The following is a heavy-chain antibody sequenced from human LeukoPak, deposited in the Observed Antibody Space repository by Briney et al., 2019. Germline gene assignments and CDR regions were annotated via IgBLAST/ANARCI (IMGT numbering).Heavy chain of an antibody. D-gene: IGHD2-21*01. V-gene: IGHV3-48*04. CDR2: ISYSGDTV. CDR1: GFIFSSYS. J-gene: IGHJ3*02. CDR3: ARDGSYGVLWTVFDI. Sequence: GGSLRLSCAASGFIFSSYSMNWVRQAPGKGLEWVAHISYSGDTVYYADSVKGRFTISRDNTNNSLYLQVSSLRAEGTAVYYCARDGSYGVLWTVFDIWGQGTMVTVSP.